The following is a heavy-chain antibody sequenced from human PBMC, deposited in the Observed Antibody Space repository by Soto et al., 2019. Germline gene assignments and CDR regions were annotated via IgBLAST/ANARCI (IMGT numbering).Heavy chain of an antibody. CDR1: GGSISSGGYS. J-gene: IGHJ6*02. D-gene: IGHD2-15*01. CDR3: ARGPAVVLVAATSAFHYGIEV. Sequence: TLSLTCAVSGGSISSGGYSWSWIRQPPGKGLEWLGYIYHSGSTYYNPSLKSRVTISVDTSKNQFSLKLSSVSAADTAVYYCARGPAVVLVAATSAFHYGIEVGGQGARVTVSS. V-gene: IGHV4-30-2*01. CDR2: IYHSGST.